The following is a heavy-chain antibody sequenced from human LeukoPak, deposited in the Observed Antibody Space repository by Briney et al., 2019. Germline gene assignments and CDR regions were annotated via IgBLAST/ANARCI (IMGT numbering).Heavy chain of an antibody. J-gene: IGHJ5*02. D-gene: IGHD3-10*01. V-gene: IGHV1-8*01. Sequence: GASMKLSWKVAAYTFTSYYIDWGRPPTGQGLEWKGWMNPNSSNTGYAQEFQGRVTMTRDTSISTAYMELSSLTSEDTAVYYCARRKPTSGAQYWFDPWGQGTLVTVSS. CDR2: MNPNSSNT. CDR1: AYTFTSYY. CDR3: ARRKPTSGAQYWFDP.